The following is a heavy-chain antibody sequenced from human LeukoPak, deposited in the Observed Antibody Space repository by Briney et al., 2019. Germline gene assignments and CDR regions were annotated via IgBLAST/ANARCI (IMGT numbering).Heavy chain of an antibody. Sequence: EASVKVSCKTSGYTFTSYNMHWVRLAPGQGLEWMGVVNPSSGDTSFEQKFRGRVTMTRDTSTNTVYMELSSLRSEDTAVYYCARRSVTFSFDYWGQGTLVTVSS. J-gene: IGHJ4*02. CDR2: VNPSSGDT. CDR3: ARRSVTFSFDY. D-gene: IGHD3-16*01. V-gene: IGHV1-46*01. CDR1: GYTFTSYN.